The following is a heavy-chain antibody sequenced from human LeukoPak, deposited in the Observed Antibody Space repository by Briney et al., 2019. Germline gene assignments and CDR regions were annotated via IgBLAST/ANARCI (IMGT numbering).Heavy chain of an antibody. Sequence: PGGSLRLSCAASGFTFSSYAMSWVRQAPGKGLEWVSAISGSGGSTYYADSVRGRFTISRDNSKNTLYLQMNSLRAEDTAVYYCAKFGIVVVPAALDVWGQGTTVTVSS. D-gene: IGHD2-2*01. V-gene: IGHV3-23*01. CDR1: GFTFSSYA. CDR3: AKFGIVVVPAALDV. J-gene: IGHJ6*02. CDR2: ISGSGGST.